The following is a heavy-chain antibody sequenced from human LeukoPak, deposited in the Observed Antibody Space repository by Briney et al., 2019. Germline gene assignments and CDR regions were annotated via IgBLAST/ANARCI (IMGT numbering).Heavy chain of an antibody. Sequence: GGSLRLSCAAPGFPFIRYGMGGAGQAPGRGLEWGAGLKQDGSEKYYVDSVKGRFTISRDNAKNTLYLQMNSLRAEDTAVYYCARDGYSYGSWYYYYYYMDVWGKGTTVTISS. CDR1: GFPFIRYG. J-gene: IGHJ6*03. V-gene: IGHV3-7*01. D-gene: IGHD5-18*01. CDR2: LKQDGSEK. CDR3: ARDGYSYGSWYYYYYYMDV.